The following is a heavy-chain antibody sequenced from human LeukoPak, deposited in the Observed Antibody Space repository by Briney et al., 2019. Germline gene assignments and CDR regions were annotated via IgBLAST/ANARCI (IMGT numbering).Heavy chain of an antibody. Sequence: PGGSLRLSCAASGFTSSSFSMDWVRQAPGKGLEWVSSISGSSRYIYYADSVKGRFAISRDNAKNSLYLQMNSLRADDTAVYYCAREVGRSAALWGQGTLVTVSS. CDR1: GFTSSSFS. V-gene: IGHV3-21*01. CDR3: AREVGRSAAL. CDR2: ISGSSRYI. J-gene: IGHJ4*02. D-gene: IGHD6-13*01.